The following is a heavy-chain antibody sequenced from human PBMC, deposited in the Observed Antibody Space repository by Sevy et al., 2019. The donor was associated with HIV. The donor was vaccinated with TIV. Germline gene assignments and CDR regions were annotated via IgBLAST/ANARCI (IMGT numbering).Heavy chain of an antibody. CDR3: ARDVEGYTYGYAFDY. V-gene: IGHV1-2*06. Sequence: ASVKVSCKASGYTFTGYYMHWVRQAPGQGLDWMGRINPNSGGTNYAQKFQGRVTMTRDTSISTAYMELSRLRSDDTAVYYCARDVEGYTYGYAFDYWGQGTLVTVSS. CDR1: GYTFTGYY. D-gene: IGHD5-18*01. CDR2: INPNSGGT. J-gene: IGHJ4*02.